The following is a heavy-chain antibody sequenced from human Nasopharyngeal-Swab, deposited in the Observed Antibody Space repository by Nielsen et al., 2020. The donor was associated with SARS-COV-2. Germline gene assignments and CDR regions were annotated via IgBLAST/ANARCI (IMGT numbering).Heavy chain of an antibody. Sequence: GGSLRLSCAASGFTFSSYSMNWVRQAPGKGLEWVSSISSSSSYIYYADSVKGRFTISRDNAKNSLYLQMNSLRAEDTAVYYCARSRYSGYDFPYMDVWGKGTTVTVSS. V-gene: IGHV3-21*01. D-gene: IGHD5-12*01. CDR3: ARSRYSGYDFPYMDV. J-gene: IGHJ6*03. CDR1: GFTFSSYS. CDR2: ISSSSSYI.